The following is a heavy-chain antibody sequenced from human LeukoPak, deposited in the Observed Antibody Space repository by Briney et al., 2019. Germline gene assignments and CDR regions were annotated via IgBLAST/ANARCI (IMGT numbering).Heavy chain of an antibody. D-gene: IGHD2-15*01. CDR2: IYSGGST. Sequence: GGSLRLSCAASGFTVSSNYMSWVRRAPGKGLEWVSVIYSGGSTYYADSVKGRFTISRDNSKNTLYLQMNSLRAEDTAVYYCAVVAATRAFDIWGQGTMVTVSS. J-gene: IGHJ3*02. V-gene: IGHV3-53*01. CDR1: GFTVSSNY. CDR3: AVVAATRAFDI.